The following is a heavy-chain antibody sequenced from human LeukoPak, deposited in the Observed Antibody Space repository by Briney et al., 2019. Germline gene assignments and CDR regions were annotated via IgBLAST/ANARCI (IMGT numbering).Heavy chain of an antibody. V-gene: IGHV4-34*01. J-gene: IGHJ6*03. CDR1: GGSFSGYY. Sequence: KPSETLSLTCAVYGGSFSGYYWSWIRQPPGKGRDWIGEINHSGSTNYNPSLKSRVTISVDTSKNQFSLKLSSVTAADTAVYYCARGGGSSSWYYYYYMDVWGKGTTVTASS. CDR2: INHSGST. CDR3: ARGGGSSSWYYYYYMDV. D-gene: IGHD6-13*01.